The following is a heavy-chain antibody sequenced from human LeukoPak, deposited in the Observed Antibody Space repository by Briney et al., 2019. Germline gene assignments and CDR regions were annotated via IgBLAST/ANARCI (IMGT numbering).Heavy chain of an antibody. D-gene: IGHD5-18*01. V-gene: IGHV3-30*18. CDR1: GFTFSSDG. Sequence: GRSLRLSCAASGFTFSSDGMHWARQAPGKGLEWVAVISYDGSNKYYADSVKGRFTISRDNSKNTLYLQMNSLRAEDTAVYYSAKQVGSYGYFVVDYWGQGTLVTVSS. CDR3: AKQVGSYGYFVVDY. CDR2: ISYDGSNK. J-gene: IGHJ4*02.